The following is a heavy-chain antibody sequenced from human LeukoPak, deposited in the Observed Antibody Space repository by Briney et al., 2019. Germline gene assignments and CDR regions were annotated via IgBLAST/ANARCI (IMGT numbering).Heavy chain of an antibody. CDR3: ATSNDAKIAPFDH. CDR2: INTKGET. Sequence: SETLSLTCTVSGVSMRAYQWSWVRQSPEKGLEWIGCINTKGETSYNPSLKSQVTTSVDTSKSQFSLRLTSVTAADTAVYYCATSNDAKIAPFDHWGQGAPVTVSS. CDR1: GVSMRAYQ. J-gene: IGHJ4*02. D-gene: IGHD2-21*01. V-gene: IGHV4-4*09.